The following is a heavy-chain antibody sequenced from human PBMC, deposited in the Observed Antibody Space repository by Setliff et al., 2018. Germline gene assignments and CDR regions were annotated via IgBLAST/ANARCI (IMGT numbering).Heavy chain of an antibody. CDR3: AGTPARGTTWLSPFDY. Sequence: LSLTCTVYGASFSDYYWGWIRQPAGKVPEWIGLIQGTGNTNYNPSLQSRATISIDTSKNQISLKITSVTAADTALYSCAGTPARGTTWLSPFDYWGQGIQVTVSS. J-gene: IGHJ4*02. V-gene: IGHV4-4*07. CDR2: IQGTGNT. CDR1: GASFSDYY. D-gene: IGHD3-9*01.